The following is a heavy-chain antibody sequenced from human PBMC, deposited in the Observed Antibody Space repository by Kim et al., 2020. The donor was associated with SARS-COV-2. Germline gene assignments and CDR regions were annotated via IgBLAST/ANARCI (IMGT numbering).Heavy chain of an antibody. D-gene: IGHD6-25*01. J-gene: IGHJ4*02. CDR3: TRDPRAADY. CDR1: GFTFSDYY. Sequence: GGSLRLSCAGSGFTFSDYYMTWIRQAPGKGLESLSYISGNSRDTNYADSVRDRFTISRDNTKNSLYLQMNSLRVEDTAVYYCTRDPRAADYWGQGTLVTVSS. CDR2: ISGNSRDT. V-gene: IGHV3-11*05.